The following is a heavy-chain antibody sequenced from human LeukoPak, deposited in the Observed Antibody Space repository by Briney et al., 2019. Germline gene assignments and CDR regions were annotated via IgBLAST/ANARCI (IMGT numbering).Heavy chain of an antibody. CDR2: INPNSGDT. Sequence: ASVKVSCKASGYTFTAYYLHWVRQAPGQGLEWMGWINPNSGDTNYAQKFQGRVTMTRDTSITTAYMELSRQTSDDTARSYCSRDRMGDCATTSCYLAYWGQGTLGTVSS. V-gene: IGHV1-2*02. CDR3: SRDRMGDCATTSCYLAY. J-gene: IGHJ4*02. D-gene: IGHD2-2*01. CDR1: GYTFTAYY.